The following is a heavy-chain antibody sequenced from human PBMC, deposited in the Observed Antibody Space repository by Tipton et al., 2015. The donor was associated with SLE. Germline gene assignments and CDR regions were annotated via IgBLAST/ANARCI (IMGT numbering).Heavy chain of an antibody. D-gene: IGHD6-13*01. V-gene: IGHV4-39*07. J-gene: IGHJ4*02. Sequence: TLSLTCTVSGGSISSSSYYWGWIRQPPGKGLEWIGEINHSGSTNYNLSLKSRVTISVDTSKNQFSLKLSSVTAADTAVYYCARGGPYSSTWYYFDYWGQGTLVTVSS. CDR1: GGSISSSSYY. CDR2: INHSGST. CDR3: ARGGPYSSTWYYFDY.